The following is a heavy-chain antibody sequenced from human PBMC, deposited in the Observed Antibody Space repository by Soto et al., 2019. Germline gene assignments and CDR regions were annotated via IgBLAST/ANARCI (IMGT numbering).Heavy chain of an antibody. CDR2: ISGSGGST. V-gene: IGHV3-23*01. J-gene: IGHJ6*03. D-gene: IGHD3-3*01. CDR1: GFTFSSYA. CDR3: ADDSTIFGVVPYMDV. Sequence: GGSLRLSCAASGFTFSSYAMSWVRQAPGKGLEWVSAISGSGGSTYYADSVKGRFTISRDTSKNTLYLQMNSLRAEDTAVYYWADDSTIFGVVPYMDVWGKGTTVTVSS.